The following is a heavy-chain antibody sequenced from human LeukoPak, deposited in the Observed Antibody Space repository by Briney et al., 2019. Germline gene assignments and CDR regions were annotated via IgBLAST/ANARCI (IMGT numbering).Heavy chain of an antibody. D-gene: IGHD3-22*01. Sequence: PAQTLSLTCTASGGSISSGSYYWIWIRQPAGKGLEWIGRSYTSGSNNYNPSLKSRVTISVDTSKNQFFLRLSSVTAADTAVYYCARFSEYSHSSVHYLDYWGQGTLVSVSS. CDR1: GGSISSGSYY. CDR3: ARFSEYSHSSVHYLDY. J-gene: IGHJ4*02. CDR2: SYTSGSN. V-gene: IGHV4-61*02.